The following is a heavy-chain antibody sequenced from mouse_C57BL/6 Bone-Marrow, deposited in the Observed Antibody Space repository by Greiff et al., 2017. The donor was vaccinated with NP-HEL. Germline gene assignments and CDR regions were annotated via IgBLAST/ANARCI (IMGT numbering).Heavy chain of an antibody. CDR3: ARGGLGNLAWFAY. V-gene: IGHV1-54*01. Sequence: VQGVESGAELVRPGTSVKVSCKASGYAFTNYLIEWVKQRPGQGLEWIGVINPGSGGTNYNEKFKGKATLTADKSSSTAYMQLSSLTSEDSAVYFCARGGLGNLAWFAYWGQGTLVTVSA. CDR1: GYAFTNYL. D-gene: IGHD2-1*01. J-gene: IGHJ3*01. CDR2: INPGSGGT.